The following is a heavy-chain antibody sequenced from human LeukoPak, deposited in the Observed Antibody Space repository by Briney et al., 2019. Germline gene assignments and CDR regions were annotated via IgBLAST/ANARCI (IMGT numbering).Heavy chain of an antibody. Sequence: PGGSLRLSCAASGFTFNRYNMNWVRRAPGKGLEWVSSISTSSSYIYYADSVRGRFTISRDNAKNSLYLQMNSLRAEDTAVYSCARGADGVSSNSRGWFDPWGQGALVTVSS. CDR1: GFTFNRYN. J-gene: IGHJ5*02. V-gene: IGHV3-21*01. D-gene: IGHD2-15*01. CDR3: ARGADGVSSNSRGWFDP. CDR2: ISTSSSYI.